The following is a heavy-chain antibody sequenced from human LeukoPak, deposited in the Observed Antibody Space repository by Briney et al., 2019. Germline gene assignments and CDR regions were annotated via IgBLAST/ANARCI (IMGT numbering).Heavy chain of an antibody. Sequence: SGPTLVKPTQTLTLTCSFSGFSLNTSEVGVAWIRQPPGKALEWLALIYWDDDKYYSPSLKSRATIDKDTSKNQVVLTMTNMDPVDTATYYCAHKRTYYFDYWGQGTVVIVSS. CDR2: IYWDDDK. CDR1: GFSLNTSEVG. J-gene: IGHJ4*02. V-gene: IGHV2-5*02. CDR3: AHKRTYYFDY.